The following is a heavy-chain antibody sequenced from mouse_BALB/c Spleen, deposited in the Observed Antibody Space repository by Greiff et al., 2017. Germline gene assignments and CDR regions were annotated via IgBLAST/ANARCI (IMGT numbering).Heavy chain of an antibody. V-gene: IGHV14-4*02. Sequence: EVQLQQSGAELVRPGASVKLSCTASGFNIKDYYMHWVKQRPEQGLEWIGWIDPENGDTEYAPKFQGKATMTADTSSTTAYLQLSSLTSEDTAVYYCNAETGNAYWGQGTLVTVSA. J-gene: IGHJ3*01. CDR2: IDPENGDT. CDR1: GFNIKDYY. D-gene: IGHD4-1*01. CDR3: NAETGNAY.